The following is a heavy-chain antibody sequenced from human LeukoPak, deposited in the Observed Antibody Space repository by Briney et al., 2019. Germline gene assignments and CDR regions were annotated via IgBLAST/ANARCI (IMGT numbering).Heavy chain of an antibody. Sequence: GASVKVSCKASGGTFSSYAISWVRQAPGQGLEWMGRIIPILGIANYAQKFQGRVTITADKSTSTAYMELSSLRSEDTAVYYCASEAAIYYDSSGYPRSGDYWGQGTLVTVSS. CDR2: IIPILGIA. V-gene: IGHV1-69*04. D-gene: IGHD3-22*01. CDR1: GGTFSSYA. CDR3: ASEAAIYYDSSGYPRSGDY. J-gene: IGHJ4*02.